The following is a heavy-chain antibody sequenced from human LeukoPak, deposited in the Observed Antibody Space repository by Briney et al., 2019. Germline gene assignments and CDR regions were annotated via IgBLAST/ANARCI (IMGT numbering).Heavy chain of an antibody. D-gene: IGHD6-13*01. CDR3: ARHGGYSSSWLVTNWFDP. CDR1: GGSISSSSYY. Sequence: SETLSLTCTVSGGSISSSSYYWGWIRQPPGKGLEWIGSIYYSGSTYCNPSLKSRVTISVDTSKNQFSLKLSSVTAADTAVYYCARHGGYSSSWLVTNWFDPWGQGTLVTVSS. CDR2: IYYSGST. V-gene: IGHV4-39*01. J-gene: IGHJ5*02.